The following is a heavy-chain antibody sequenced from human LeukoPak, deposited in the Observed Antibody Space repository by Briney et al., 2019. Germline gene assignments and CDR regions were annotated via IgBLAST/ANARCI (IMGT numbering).Heavy chain of an antibody. CDR3: ARHSFRYYYYMDV. CDR1: GFTFSTSSMN. J-gene: IGHJ6*03. Sequence: GSLRLSCAASGFTFSTSSMNWVRQPPGKGLEWIGSIYYSGSTYYNPSLKSRVTISVDTSKNQFSLKLSSVTAADTAVYYCARHSFRYYYYMDVWGKGTTVTVSS. CDR2: IYYSGST. V-gene: IGHV4-39*01.